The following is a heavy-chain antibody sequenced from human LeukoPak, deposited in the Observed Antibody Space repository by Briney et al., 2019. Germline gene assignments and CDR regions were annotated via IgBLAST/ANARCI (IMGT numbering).Heavy chain of an antibody. CDR1: GYTFTSYG. D-gene: IGHD3-10*01. CDR2: ISAYNGNT. V-gene: IGHV1-18*01. Sequence: ASVKVSCKASGYTFTSYGISWVRQAPGQGLEWMGWISAYNGNTNYAQKLQGRVTMTTDTSTSTAYMELRSLRAEDTALYYCARESRLLWPEDYWGQGTLVTVSS. J-gene: IGHJ4*02. CDR3: ARESRLLWPEDY.